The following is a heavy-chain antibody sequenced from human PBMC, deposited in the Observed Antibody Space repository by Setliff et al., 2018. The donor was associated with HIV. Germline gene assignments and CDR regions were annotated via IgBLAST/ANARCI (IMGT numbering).Heavy chain of an antibody. V-gene: IGHV5-51*01. CDR1: GYSFTNYW. CDR2: IYPGDSDT. D-gene: IGHD6-19*01. J-gene: IGHJ5*02. CDR3: ARLGSSAAVSWFDP. Sequence: PGESLKISCKGSGYSFTNYWIGWVRQMPGKGLEWMGIIYPGDSDTRYSPSFQGQVTISADKSISTAYLQWSSLKASDTAMYYCARLGSSAAVSWFDPWGQGQWSPSPQ.